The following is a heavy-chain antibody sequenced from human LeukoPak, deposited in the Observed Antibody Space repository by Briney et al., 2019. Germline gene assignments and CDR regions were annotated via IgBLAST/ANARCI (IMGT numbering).Heavy chain of an antibody. Sequence: GGSLRLPCAASGFTFSSYSMDWVRQAPGKGLEWISSISSSSSYIYYADSVKGRFTISRDNAKNSLYLQMNSLRAEDTAVYYCARADGSGSYYFGPLDYWGQGTLVTVSS. V-gene: IGHV3-21*01. J-gene: IGHJ4*02. CDR1: GFTFSSYS. D-gene: IGHD3-10*01. CDR3: ARADGSGSYYFGPLDY. CDR2: ISSSSSYI.